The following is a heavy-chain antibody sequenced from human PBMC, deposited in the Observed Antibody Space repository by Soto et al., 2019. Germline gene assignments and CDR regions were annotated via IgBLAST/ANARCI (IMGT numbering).Heavy chain of an antibody. D-gene: IGHD6-13*01. Sequence: EVQLLESGGGLVQPGGSLRLSCAASGFTFSNYAMSWVRQAPGKGLEWVSSISKSGGGTYYADSVKGRFTISRDNSKNTLYLQVNSLKAEDTAVYSCAKTSSLFDYWGQGTLVTVSS. CDR3: AKTSSLFDY. J-gene: IGHJ4*02. V-gene: IGHV3-23*01. CDR1: GFTFSNYA. CDR2: ISKSGGGT.